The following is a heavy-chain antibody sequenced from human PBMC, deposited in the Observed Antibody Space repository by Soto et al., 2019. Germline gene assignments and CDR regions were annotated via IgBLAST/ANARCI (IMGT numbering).Heavy chain of an antibody. D-gene: IGHD3-22*01. CDR2: IDWDDDK. CDR1: GFSLSTSGMC. CDR3: ARSNYYDSSGYSALFDY. Sequence: SGPTLVNPTQTLTLTCTFSGFSLSTSGMCVSWIRRPPGKALEWLALIDWDDDKYYSTSLKTRLTISKDTSKNQVVLTVTNMDPVDTATYYCARSNYYDSSGYSALFDYWGQGTLVTVSS. V-gene: IGHV2-70*01. J-gene: IGHJ4*02.